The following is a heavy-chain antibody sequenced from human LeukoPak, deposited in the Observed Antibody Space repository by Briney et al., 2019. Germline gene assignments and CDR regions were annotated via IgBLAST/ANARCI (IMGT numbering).Heavy chain of an antibody. D-gene: IGHD4-17*01. CDR3: ARHLSGDDI. CDR1: GFTLSTYW. V-gene: IGHV3-66*04. CDR2: IYSGGST. Sequence: PGGSLRLSCAASGFTLSTYWMSWVRQAPGKGLEWVSIIYSGGSTYYADSVKGRFTISRDNSKNTLYLQMNSLRAEDTAVYYCARHLSGDDIWGQGTMVTVSS. J-gene: IGHJ3*02.